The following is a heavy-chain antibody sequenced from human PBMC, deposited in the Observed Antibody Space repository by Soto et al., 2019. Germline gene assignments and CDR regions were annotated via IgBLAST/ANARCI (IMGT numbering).Heavy chain of an antibody. D-gene: IGHD2-15*01. Sequence: QMQLVQSGPEVKKPGTSVKVSCKASGFTFTSSAVQWVRQARGQRLEWIGWIVVGSGNTNYAQKFQERVTITRDMSTSTAYMELGSLRSEDTAVYYCAADLIVVPYYGMDVWGQGTTVTVSS. J-gene: IGHJ6*02. CDR3: AADLIVVPYYGMDV. CDR2: IVVGSGNT. CDR1: GFTFTSSA. V-gene: IGHV1-58*01.